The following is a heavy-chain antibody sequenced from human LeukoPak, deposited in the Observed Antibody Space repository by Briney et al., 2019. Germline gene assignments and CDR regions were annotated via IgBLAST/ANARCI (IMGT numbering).Heavy chain of an antibody. Sequence: GGSLRLSCAASGFTFSSYWMSWVRRAPGKGLEWVANIKQDGSEKYYVDSVKGRFTISRDNAKNSLYLQMNSLRAEDTAVYYCARDIQYYDFWSGYYISDYWGQGTLVTVSS. D-gene: IGHD3-3*01. J-gene: IGHJ4*02. CDR2: IKQDGSEK. V-gene: IGHV3-7*01. CDR1: GFTFSSYW. CDR3: ARDIQYYDFWSGYYISDY.